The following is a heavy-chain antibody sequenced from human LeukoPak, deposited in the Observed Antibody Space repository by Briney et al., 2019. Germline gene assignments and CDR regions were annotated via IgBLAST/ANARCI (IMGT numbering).Heavy chain of an antibody. Sequence: SETLSLTCTVSGGSISSYYWSWIRQPAGKGLEWIGRIYTSGSTNYNPSLKSRVTMSVDTSKNQFSLKLSSVTAADTAVHYCARINSSGYYYYFDYWGQGTLVTVSS. CDR2: IYTSGST. CDR1: GGSISSYY. D-gene: IGHD3-22*01. J-gene: IGHJ4*02. CDR3: ARINSSGYYYYFDY. V-gene: IGHV4-4*07.